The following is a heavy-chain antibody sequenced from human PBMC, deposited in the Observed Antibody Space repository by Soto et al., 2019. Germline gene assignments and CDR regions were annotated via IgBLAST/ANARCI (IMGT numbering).Heavy chain of an antibody. CDR2: ISPYSGNT. D-gene: IGHD1-1*01. J-gene: IGHJ6*02. V-gene: IGHV1-18*04. CDR1: GYTFTSHN. CDR3: ARDKQERIFYYYYGFDV. Sequence: SVKVSCKASGYTFTSHNISWVRQAPGQGLEWMGWISPYSGNTDYAQNLQGRVTMTTDTLTSTAYMELRSLRSDDAAVYYCARDKQERIFYYYYGFDVWGQGTTVTVS.